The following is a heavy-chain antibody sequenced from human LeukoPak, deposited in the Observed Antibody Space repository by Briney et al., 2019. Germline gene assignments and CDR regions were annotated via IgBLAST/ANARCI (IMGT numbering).Heavy chain of an antibody. J-gene: IGHJ6*02. CDR3: ARGTPLTYYYGSGSSSSHMDV. V-gene: IGHV1-2*02. D-gene: IGHD3-10*01. CDR2: INPNSGGT. Sequence: ASVKVSCKASGYTFTGYYMHWVRQAPGQGLEWMGWINPNSGGTNYAQKFQGRVTMTRDTSISTAYMELSRLRSDDTAVYYCARGTPLTYYYGSGSSSSHMDVWGQGTTVTVSS. CDR1: GYTFTGYY.